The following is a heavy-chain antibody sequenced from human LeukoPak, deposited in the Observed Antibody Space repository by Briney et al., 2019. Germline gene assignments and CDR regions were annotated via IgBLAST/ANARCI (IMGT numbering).Heavy chain of an antibody. J-gene: IGHJ3*02. CDR3: ARFGYFRAFDI. CDR2: ISYDGSNK. Sequence: GSLRLSCAASGFTFSSYGMHWVRQAPGKGLEWVAVISYDGSNKYYADSVKGRFTISRDNSKNTLYLQMNSLRAEDTAVYYCARFGYFRAFDIWGQGTMVTVSS. D-gene: IGHD5-12*01. V-gene: IGHV3-30*03. CDR1: GFTFSSYG.